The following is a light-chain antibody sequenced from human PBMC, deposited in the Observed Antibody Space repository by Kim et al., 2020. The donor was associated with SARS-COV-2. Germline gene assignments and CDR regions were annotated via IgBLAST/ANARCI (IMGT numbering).Light chain of an antibody. CDR3: HQSSTVPQT. Sequence: EIVLTQSPEFQSVTPKEKVTITCRASQSIGSALHWYQQKSDQSPKLLIKYASQSFSGVPSRFSGSGSGTDFTLTINGLEAEDAATYYCHQSSTVPQTFGQGTKVEVK. CDR1: QSIGSA. V-gene: IGKV6-21*01. J-gene: IGKJ1*01. CDR2: YAS.